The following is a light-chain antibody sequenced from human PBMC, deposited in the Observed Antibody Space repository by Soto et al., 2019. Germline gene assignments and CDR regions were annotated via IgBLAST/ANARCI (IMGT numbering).Light chain of an antibody. CDR1: QSVSSNY. Sequence: EIVLTQSPGTLSLSPEEGATLSCSASQSVSSNYFAWYQHKPGQAPRLLIDGTYRRATGIPDRFSGSGSGTDFTITISRLEPEDFAMYFSDQYSGSSLTFGGGSRVEIQ. CDR3: DQYSGSSLT. CDR2: GTY. V-gene: IGKV3-20*01. J-gene: IGKJ4*01.